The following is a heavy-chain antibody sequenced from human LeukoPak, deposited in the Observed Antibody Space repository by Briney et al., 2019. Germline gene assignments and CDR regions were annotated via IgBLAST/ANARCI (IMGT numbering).Heavy chain of an antibody. D-gene: IGHD1-26*01. J-gene: IGHJ4*02. Sequence: ASVKVSCKASGYTFTGYYMHWVRQAPGQGLEWMGWINSNSGDTDYAQKFQGRVTMTRDTSISTAYMELSRLTSDDTAVYYCARDAWLVGATNPYYFDYWGQGTLVTVSS. CDR1: GYTFTGYY. V-gene: IGHV1-2*02. CDR2: INSNSGDT. CDR3: ARDAWLVGATNPYYFDY.